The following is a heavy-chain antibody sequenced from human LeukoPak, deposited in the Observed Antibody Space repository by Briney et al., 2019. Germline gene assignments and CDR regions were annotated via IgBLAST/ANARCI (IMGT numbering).Heavy chain of an antibody. CDR2: IYYSGST. V-gene: IGHV4-59*01. Sequence: SETLSLTCTVSGGSISNYYWSWIRQPPGKGLEWIGYIYYSGSTNYNPSLKSRVTIPVDTSKNQFSLKLSSVTAADTAAYYCAKLSTVGGPYYFNYWGQGTLVTVSS. J-gene: IGHJ4*02. CDR1: GGSISNYY. CDR3: AKLSTVGGPYYFNY. D-gene: IGHD3-16*01.